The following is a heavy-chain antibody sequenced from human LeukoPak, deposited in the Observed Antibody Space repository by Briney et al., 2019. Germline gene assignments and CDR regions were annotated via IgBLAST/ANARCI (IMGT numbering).Heavy chain of an antibody. V-gene: IGHV1-69*10. CDR1: EGTVSGYA. J-gene: IGHJ3*02. Sequence: VNISCTGCEGTVSGYAISLVRQGPVKGIEWMGRIIPILGIANYAQKFQGRVTITADKSTSTAYMELSSLRSEDTAVYYCARDEWELLHAFDIWGQGTMVTVSS. CDR2: IIPILGIA. CDR3: ARDEWELLHAFDI. D-gene: IGHD1-26*01.